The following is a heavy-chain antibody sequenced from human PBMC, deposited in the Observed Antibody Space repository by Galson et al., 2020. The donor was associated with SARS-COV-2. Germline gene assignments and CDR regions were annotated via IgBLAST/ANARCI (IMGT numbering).Heavy chain of an antibody. CDR1: GFTFSDYY. D-gene: IGHD5-12*01. V-gene: IGHV3-11*04. CDR2: ISTTAGTI. CDR3: AGDRWSGYDLKTGYGMDV. J-gene: IGHJ6*04. Sequence: NSGGSLRLSCAASGFTFSDYYMSWIRQAPGKGLERIAYISTTAGTIYCADSVKGRLTISRDNAKNSLYLQLNNLIADDTSVYYCAGDRWSGYDLKTGYGMDVWGKGTTVTVSS.